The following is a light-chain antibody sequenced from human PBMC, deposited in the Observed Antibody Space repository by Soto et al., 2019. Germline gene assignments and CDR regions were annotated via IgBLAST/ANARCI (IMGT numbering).Light chain of an antibody. CDR3: SSYAGSNNLGV. CDR2: EVS. J-gene: IGLJ3*02. CDR1: SSDIGGYNY. V-gene: IGLV2-8*01. Sequence: QSALTQPPSASGSPGQSVTISCTGTSSDIGGYNYVSWYQHHPGKAPKVMIYEVSKRPSGVPDRFSGYKSGNTASLTVSGLQPEDEADYYGSSYAGSNNLGVFGGGTKLTVL.